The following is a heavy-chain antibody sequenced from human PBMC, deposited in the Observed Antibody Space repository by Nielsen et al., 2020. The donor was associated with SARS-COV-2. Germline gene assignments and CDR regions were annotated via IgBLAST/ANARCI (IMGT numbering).Heavy chain of an antibody. J-gene: IGHJ6*02. CDR1: GYTFTYRY. Sequence: SVKVSCKASGYTFTYRYLHWVRQAPGKGLEWMGGFDPEDGETIYAQKFQGRVTMTEDTSTDTAYMELSSLRSEDTAVYYCARGDVDTAMVGFMRQEYYYYGMDVWGQGTTVTVSS. D-gene: IGHD5-18*01. V-gene: IGHV1-24*01. CDR2: FDPEDGET. CDR3: ARGDVDTAMVGFMRQEYYYYGMDV.